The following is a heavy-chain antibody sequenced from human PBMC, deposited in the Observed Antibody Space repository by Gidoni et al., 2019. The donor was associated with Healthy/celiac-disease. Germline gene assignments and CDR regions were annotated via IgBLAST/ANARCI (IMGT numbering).Heavy chain of an antibody. CDR3: AKGTYYDYVWGSYRPSYYYYYGMDV. D-gene: IGHD3-16*02. CDR2: ISWNSGSI. Sequence: LEWVSGISWNSGSIGYADSVKGRFTISRDNAKNSLHLQMNSLRAEDTALYYCAKGTYYDYVWGSYRPSYYYYYGMDVWGQGTTVTVSS. J-gene: IGHJ6*02. V-gene: IGHV3-9*01.